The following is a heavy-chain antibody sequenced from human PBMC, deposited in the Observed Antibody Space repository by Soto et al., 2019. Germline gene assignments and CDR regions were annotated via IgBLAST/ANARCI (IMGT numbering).Heavy chain of an antibody. J-gene: IGHJ6*02. V-gene: IGHV1-2*04. D-gene: IGHD2-8*01. CDR1: GYTFTGYY. Sequence: ASVKVSCKASGYTFTGYYMHWVRQAPGQGLEWMGWINPNSGGTNYAQKFQGWVTMTRDTPISTAYMELSRLRSDDTAVYYCGRSPSRDIVLMVYADYGMDVWGQGTTVTVSS. CDR2: INPNSGGT. CDR3: GRSPSRDIVLMVYADYGMDV.